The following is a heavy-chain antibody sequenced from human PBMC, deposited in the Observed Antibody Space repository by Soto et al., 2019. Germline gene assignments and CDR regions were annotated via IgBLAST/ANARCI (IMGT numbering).Heavy chain of an antibody. D-gene: IGHD1-1*01. CDR3: AREPATAKPEGVDF. Sequence: SVKVSCKASGYAFSDYYIHWVRQAPGQGLEWMGWINPNSGGTKYAPKFQGGVTMTRDTSITTAYMELSRLRSGDTAVYYCAREPATAKPEGVDFWGQGTLVTVSS. V-gene: IGHV1-2*02. CDR2: INPNSGGT. J-gene: IGHJ4*02. CDR1: GYAFSDYY.